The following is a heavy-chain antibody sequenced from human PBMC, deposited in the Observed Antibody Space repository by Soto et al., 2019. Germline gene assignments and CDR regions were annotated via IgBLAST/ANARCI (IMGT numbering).Heavy chain of an antibody. CDR3: SRSIAPKVTRLTET. Sequence: GGSLRLSFAASGFTFSAYGLHWVRQASGKGLEWVALISYDGTDKTYADSVKGRFTISRDNSQNTLSLQMNSLGPEDTAVYYFSRSIAPKVTRLTETWGQGTLVTVSS. V-gene: IGHV3-30-3*01. CDR1: GFTFSAYG. J-gene: IGHJ5*01. CDR2: ISYDGTDK. D-gene: IGHD1-1*01.